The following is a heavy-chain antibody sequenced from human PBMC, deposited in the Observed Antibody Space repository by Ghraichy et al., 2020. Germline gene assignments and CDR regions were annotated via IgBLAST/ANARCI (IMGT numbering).Heavy chain of an antibody. J-gene: IGHJ4*02. CDR3: ARDSSGWYPFDY. CDR1: GFTFSSYW. V-gene: IGHV3-74*01. CDR2: INSDGSST. Sequence: LSLTCAASGFTFSSYWMHWVRQAPGKGLVWVSRINSDGSSTSYEDSVKGRFTISRDNSKNTLYLQMNSLRAEDTAVYYCARDSSGWYPFDYWGQGTLVTVSS. D-gene: IGHD6-19*01.